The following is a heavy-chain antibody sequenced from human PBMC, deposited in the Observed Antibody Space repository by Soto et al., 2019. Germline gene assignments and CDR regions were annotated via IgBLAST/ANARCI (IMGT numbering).Heavy chain of an antibody. D-gene: IGHD6-13*01. CDR3: ARVQLVLYYYVMDV. CDR2: IYYSGST. CDR1: GGSISSGDYY. J-gene: IGHJ6*02. Sequence: SETLSLTCTVSGGSISSGDYYWSWIRQPPGKGLEWIGYIYYSGSTYYNPSLKSRVTISVDTSKNQFSLKLSSVTAADTAVYYCARVQLVLYYYVMDVWGQGTTVTVSS. V-gene: IGHV4-30-4*01.